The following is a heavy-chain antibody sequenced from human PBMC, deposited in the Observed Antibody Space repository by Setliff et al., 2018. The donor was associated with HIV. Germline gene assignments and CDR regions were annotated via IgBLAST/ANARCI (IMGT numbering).Heavy chain of an antibody. V-gene: IGHV3-30*02. J-gene: IGHJ4*01. CDR3: AKGLVIFGALSDWVLDY. Sequence: GESLKISCQGSGYIFTGYWVGWVRQMAGKGLEWVAFIRYDGTNNIYYADSVKGRFTISRDNSKNTLNLQMNSLRPEDTAVYYCAKGLVIFGALSDWVLDYWGQGTLVTVSS. D-gene: IGHD3-3*02. CDR2: IRYDGTNNI. CDR1: GYIFTGYW.